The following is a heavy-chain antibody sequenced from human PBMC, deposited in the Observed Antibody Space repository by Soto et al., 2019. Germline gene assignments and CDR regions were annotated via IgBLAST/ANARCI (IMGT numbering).Heavy chain of an antibody. D-gene: IGHD4-17*01. CDR2: IYYSGST. CDR3: VRYDGAREYFDY. Sequence: PSETLSLTCTVSGGSINNGDYYWSWIRQPPEKGLEWIGYIYYSGSTYYNPSLKSRVTISVDTSMNRFSLNLNSVTAADTAVYYCVRYDGAREYFDYWGQGTLVTVSS. J-gene: IGHJ4*01. V-gene: IGHV4-30-4*01. CDR1: GGSINNGDYY.